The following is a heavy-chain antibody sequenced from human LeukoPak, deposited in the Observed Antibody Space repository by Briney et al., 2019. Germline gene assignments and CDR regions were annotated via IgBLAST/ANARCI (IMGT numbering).Heavy chain of an antibody. V-gene: IGHV3-21*01. Sequence: PGGSLRLSCAASGFTFSSYSMNWVRQAPGKGLEWVSPISSSSSYIYYADSVKGRFTISRDNAKNSLYLQMNSLRAEDTAVYYCAREVDYYGSGSAGWFDPWGQGTLVTVSS. CDR2: ISSSSSYI. CDR3: AREVDYYGSGSAGWFDP. CDR1: GFTFSSYS. D-gene: IGHD3-10*01. J-gene: IGHJ5*02.